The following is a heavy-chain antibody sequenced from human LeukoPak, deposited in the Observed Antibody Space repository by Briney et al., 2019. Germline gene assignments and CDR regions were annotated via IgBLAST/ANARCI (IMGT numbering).Heavy chain of an antibody. CDR3: ARARGDSSGYYVYYYYGMDV. D-gene: IGHD3-22*01. J-gene: IGHJ6*02. V-gene: IGHV1-46*01. CDR2: INPSGGST. Sequence: ASVKVSCKASGYTFTSYYMHWVRQAPGQGLEWMGIINPSGGSTSYAQKFQGRVTMTRDTSTSTVYMELSSLRSEDTAVYYCARARGDSSGYYVYYYYGMDVWDQGTTVTVSS. CDR1: GYTFTSYY.